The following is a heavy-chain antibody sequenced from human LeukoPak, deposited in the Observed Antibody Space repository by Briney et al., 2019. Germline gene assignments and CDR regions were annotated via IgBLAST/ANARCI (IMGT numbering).Heavy chain of an antibody. V-gene: IGHV3-7*03. J-gene: IGHJ4*02. CDR3: ARDYANIVDY. CDR2: IKEDGSKT. D-gene: IGHD3-16*01. CDR1: GLTFRSYW. Sequence: PGGSLRLSCAASGLTFRSYWMSWVRQVPGKGLQWVANIKEDGSKTYYVDSVKGRFTISRDKAKNSLCLEMNSLRADDTAVYYCARDYANIVDYWGQGTLVTVSS.